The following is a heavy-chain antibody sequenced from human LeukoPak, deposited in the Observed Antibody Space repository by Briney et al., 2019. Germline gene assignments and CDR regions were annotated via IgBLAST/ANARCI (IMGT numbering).Heavy chain of an antibody. D-gene: IGHD5/OR15-5a*01. CDR2: ISGRGGIT. Sequence: PGGSLRLSCAASGFAFSSYAMTWVRQAPGKGLEWVSAISGRGGITHYAGSVQGRFTISRDNSKNTLYLQMNSLRAEDTAVYYCAKYLVVSTPFFDYWGQGTLVTVSS. CDR1: GFAFSSYA. V-gene: IGHV3-23*01. CDR3: AKYLVVSTPFFDY. J-gene: IGHJ4*02.